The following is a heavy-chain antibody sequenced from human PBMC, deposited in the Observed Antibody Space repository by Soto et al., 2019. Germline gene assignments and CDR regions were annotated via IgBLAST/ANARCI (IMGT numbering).Heavy chain of an antibody. V-gene: IGHV1-69*13. CDR3: ARDLWSRDLNPSVMDV. D-gene: IGHD1-1*01. Sequence: SVKVSCKASGGTFSSYAISWVRQAPGQGLEWMGGIIPIFGTANYAQKFQGRVTITADESTSTAYMELSSLRSEDTAVYYCARDLWSRDLNPSVMDVWGQGTTVTVSS. CDR2: IIPIFGTA. CDR1: GGTFSSYA. J-gene: IGHJ6*02.